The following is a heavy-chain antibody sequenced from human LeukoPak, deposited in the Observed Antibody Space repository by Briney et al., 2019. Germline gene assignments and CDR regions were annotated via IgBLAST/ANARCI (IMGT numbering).Heavy chain of an antibody. CDR1: GFTFSSYS. CDR2: ITSSSGNI. Sequence: GSLRLSCVASGFTFSSYSINWVRQAPGKGLGWGSSITSSSGNIYYADSVKGRFTISRDNAKNSLYLQMNSLRAEDTAVYYCARAGSSGWYSFDYWGQGTLVTVSP. CDR3: ARAGSSGWYSFDY. J-gene: IGHJ4*02. D-gene: IGHD6-19*01. V-gene: IGHV3-21*01.